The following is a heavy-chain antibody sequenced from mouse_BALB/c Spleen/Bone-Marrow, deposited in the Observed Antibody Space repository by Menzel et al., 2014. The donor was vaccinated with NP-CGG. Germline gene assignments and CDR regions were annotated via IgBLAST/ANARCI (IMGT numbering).Heavy chain of an antibody. V-gene: IGHV1S56*01. J-gene: IGHJ4*01. CDR3: ARKSQRAYDSMIY. Sequence: VQLQQSGPELVKPGASVRISCKASGYTFTSFYIYWVRQRPGQGLEWIGWIYPGDFTTKYNEKFKGKATLTADKSSTTASMQLSSLTSEDSAVYSCARKSQRAYDSMIYWGQGTSVTVSS. D-gene: IGHD2-4*01. CDR2: IYPGDFTT. CDR1: GYTFTSFY.